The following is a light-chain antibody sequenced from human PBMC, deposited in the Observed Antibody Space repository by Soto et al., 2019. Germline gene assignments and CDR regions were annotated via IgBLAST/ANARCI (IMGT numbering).Light chain of an antibody. CDR3: QQYDNSIT. V-gene: IGKV3-20*01. CDR1: QSVSSNN. Sequence: EIVLTXSPGTLSLSXXXXATLSCRASQSVSSNNLAWYHQKPGQTPRLLIYGASSRATGIPDRFSGSGSGTDFTLTISRLEPEDFAVYYCQQYDNSITFGQGTRLEIE. CDR2: GAS. J-gene: IGKJ5*01.